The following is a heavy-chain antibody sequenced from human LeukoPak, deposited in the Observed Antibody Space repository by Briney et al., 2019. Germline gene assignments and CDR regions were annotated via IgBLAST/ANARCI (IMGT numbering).Heavy chain of an antibody. CDR3: AKDRCSNGIGCLYYYMDV. CDR1: GFTFSSYS. CDR2: IFPSGGEI. D-gene: IGHD2-8*01. Sequence: GGSLRLSCAASGFTFSSYSMNWVRQAPGKGLEWVSSIFPSGGEIHYADSVRGRFTISRDNSKNTLYLQMNSLRAEDTAVYYCAKDRCSNGIGCLYYYMDVWGKGTTVTISS. J-gene: IGHJ6*03. V-gene: IGHV3-21*01.